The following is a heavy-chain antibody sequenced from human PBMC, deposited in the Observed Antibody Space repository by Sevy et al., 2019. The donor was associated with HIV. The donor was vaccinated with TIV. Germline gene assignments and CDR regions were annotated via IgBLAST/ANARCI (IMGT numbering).Heavy chain of an antibody. CDR3: ATTKDYYDSSGYPFDY. D-gene: IGHD3-22*01. J-gene: IGHJ4*02. Sequence: ASVKVSCKVSGYTLSQLSMHWVRQAPGKGLEWVGTFDPEDGRTIYAQKFQGRVTMTGDTSTDTAYMELNSLNSDDTAGYYCATTKDYYDSSGYPFDYWGQGTQVTVSS. CDR2: FDPEDGRT. CDR1: GYTLSQLS. V-gene: IGHV1-24*01.